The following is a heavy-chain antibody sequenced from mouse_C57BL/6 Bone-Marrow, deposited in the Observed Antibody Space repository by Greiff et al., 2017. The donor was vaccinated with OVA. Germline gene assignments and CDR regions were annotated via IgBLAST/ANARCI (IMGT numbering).Heavy chain of an antibody. Sequence: QVQLQQSGAELVRPGTSVKMSCKASGYTFTNYWIGWAKQRPGHGLEWIGDINPGGGYTNYNEKFKGKATLTADKSSSTAYMQFSSLTSEDSAIYYCARSPYYYGSSYWYFDVWGTGTTVTVSS. J-gene: IGHJ1*03. CDR2: INPGGGYT. V-gene: IGHV1-63*01. D-gene: IGHD1-1*01. CDR3: ARSPYYYGSSYWYFDV. CDR1: GYTFTNYW.